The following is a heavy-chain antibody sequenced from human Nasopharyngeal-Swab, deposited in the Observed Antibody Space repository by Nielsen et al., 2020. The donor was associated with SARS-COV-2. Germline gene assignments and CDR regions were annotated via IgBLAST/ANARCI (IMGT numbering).Heavy chain of an antibody. D-gene: IGHD6-13*01. J-gene: IGHJ4*02. V-gene: IGHV1-18*01. CDR2: ISAYNGNT. Sequence: ASVKVSCKASGGTFSSYGISWVRQAPGQGLEWMGWISAYNGNTNYAQKLQGRVTMTTDTSTSTAYMELSRLRSDDTAVYYCARESIAAAGRDFDYWGQGTLVTVSS. CDR3: ARESIAAAGRDFDY. CDR1: GGTFSSYG.